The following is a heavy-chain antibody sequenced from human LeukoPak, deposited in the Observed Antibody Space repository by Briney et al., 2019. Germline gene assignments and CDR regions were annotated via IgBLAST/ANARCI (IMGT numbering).Heavy chain of an antibody. CDR3: TLIQGWGSGSYYRDF. V-gene: IGHV3-15*01. CDR2: VKSRSAGETT. CDR1: GFSISNDW. Sequence: GGSLRLSCAASGFSISNDWMSWVRQAPGKGLEWVARVKSRSAGETTDYAAPVKGRFTISRDDSKNTLYLQMNSLKTEDTAVYFCTLIQGWGSGSYYRDFWGQGTLVTVSS. J-gene: IGHJ4*02. D-gene: IGHD3-10*01.